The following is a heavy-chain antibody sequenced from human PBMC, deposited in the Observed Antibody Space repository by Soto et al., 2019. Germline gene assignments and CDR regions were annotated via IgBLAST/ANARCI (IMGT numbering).Heavy chain of an antibody. D-gene: IGHD3-10*01. J-gene: IGHJ5*02. CDR2: IYSGGST. Sequence: EVQLVESGGGLVQPGGSLRLSCAASGFTVSSNYMSWVRQAPGKGLEWVSVIYSGGSTYYADSVKGRFTISRDNSKNTLYLQMNSLRAEDTDVYYCARDQYYYGSSDPWGQGTLVTLSS. V-gene: IGHV3-66*01. CDR3: ARDQYYYGSSDP. CDR1: GFTVSSNY.